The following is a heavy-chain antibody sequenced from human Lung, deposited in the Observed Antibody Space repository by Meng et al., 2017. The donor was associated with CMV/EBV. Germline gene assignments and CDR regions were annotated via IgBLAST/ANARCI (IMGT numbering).Heavy chain of an antibody. J-gene: IGHJ4*02. Sequence: LSLKSRVTISVDTSKNQFSLKLSSVTAADTAVYYCAENSYGYGRWGQGTLVTVSS. CDR3: AENSYGYGR. V-gene: IGHV4-34*01. D-gene: IGHD5-18*01.